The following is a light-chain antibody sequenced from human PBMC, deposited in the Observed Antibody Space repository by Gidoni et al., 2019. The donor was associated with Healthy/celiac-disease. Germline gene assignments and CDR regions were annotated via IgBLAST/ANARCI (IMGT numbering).Light chain of an antibody. Sequence: QSALTQPASVSGSSGQSTTISCTGTSIEFGGYNYVSWYQQHPGKAPKLMIYDVSNRPSGVSNRFSGSKSGNTASLTISGLQAEDEADYYCSSYTSSSIGFGGGTKLTVL. J-gene: IGLJ3*02. CDR1: SIEFGGYNY. CDR2: DVS. CDR3: SSYTSSSIG. V-gene: IGLV2-14*03.